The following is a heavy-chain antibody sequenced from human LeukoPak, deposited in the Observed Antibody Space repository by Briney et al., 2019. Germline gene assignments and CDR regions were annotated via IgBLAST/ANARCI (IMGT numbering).Heavy chain of an antibody. CDR1: GFTFSSYG. J-gene: IGHJ4*02. CDR3: AKVGSSAFDY. D-gene: IGHD6-6*01. V-gene: IGHV3-30*02. Sequence: GGSLRLSCAASGFTFSSYGMHWVRQAPGKGLEWVAFIRYDGSNKYYADSVKGRFTISRGNSKNTLYLQMNSLRAEDTAVYYCAKVGSSAFDYWGQGTLVTVSS. CDR2: IRYDGSNK.